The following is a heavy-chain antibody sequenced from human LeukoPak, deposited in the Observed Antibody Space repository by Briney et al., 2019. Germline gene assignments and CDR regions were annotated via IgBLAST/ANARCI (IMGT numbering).Heavy chain of an antibody. CDR3: AKAIYYGAYYFDY. CDR1: GFTFSSYG. J-gene: IGHJ4*02. V-gene: IGHV3-30*02. D-gene: IGHD3-22*01. Sequence: GGSLRLSCAASGFTFSSYGMHWVRQAPGKGLEWVAFIRYDGSNKYYADSVKGRFTISRDNSKNTLYLQMNSLRAEDTAVYHCAKAIYYGAYYFDYWGQGTLVTVSS. CDR2: IRYDGSNK.